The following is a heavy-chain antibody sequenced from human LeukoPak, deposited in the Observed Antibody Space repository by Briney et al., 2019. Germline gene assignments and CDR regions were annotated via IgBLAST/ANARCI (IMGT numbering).Heavy chain of an antibody. V-gene: IGHV1-2*02. CDR2: INPNSGGT. CDR3: ARTSSGWHYYFDY. Sequence: ASVKVSCKASGYTFIAYYMHWVRQAPGQGLEWMGWINPNSGGTNYAQKFQGRVTMTRDTSISTAYMELSRLRSDDTAVYYCARTSSGWHYYFDYWGQGTLVTVSS. J-gene: IGHJ4*02. CDR1: GYTFIAYY. D-gene: IGHD6-19*01.